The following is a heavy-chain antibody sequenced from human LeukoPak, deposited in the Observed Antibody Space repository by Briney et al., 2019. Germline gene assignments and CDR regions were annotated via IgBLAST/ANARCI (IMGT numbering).Heavy chain of an antibody. V-gene: IGHV3-23*01. D-gene: IGHD6-6*01. CDR2: ITDSGGDT. Sequence: GGSLRLSCAASGFTFSSYAMSWVRQAPGKGLEWISAITDSGGDTYHADSVKGRFTISRDNSKNTLYLQMDSLGVEDTAVYYCAKGSSSSRPYYFDYWGQGTLVTVSS. J-gene: IGHJ4*02. CDR1: GFTFSSYA. CDR3: AKGSSSSRPYYFDY.